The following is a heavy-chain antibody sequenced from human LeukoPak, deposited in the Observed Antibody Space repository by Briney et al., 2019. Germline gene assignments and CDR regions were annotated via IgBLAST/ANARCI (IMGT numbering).Heavy chain of an antibody. J-gene: IGHJ4*02. CDR2: SSSSDDGK. CDR3: AKDYAVGSIDY. D-gene: IGHD3-16*01. CDR1: GLSLNSYA. Sequence: PGGSLRLSCTASGLSLNSYAMSWVRQVPGKGLEWVSASSSSDDGKWYAESVRGRFTISRDNSKNTVSLQMESLRAEDTALYYCAKDYAVGSIDYWGQGTLVTVSS. V-gene: IGHV3-23*01.